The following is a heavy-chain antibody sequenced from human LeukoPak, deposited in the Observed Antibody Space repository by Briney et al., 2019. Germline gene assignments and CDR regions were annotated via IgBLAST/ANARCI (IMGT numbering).Heavy chain of an antibody. Sequence: SGGSLRLSCAASGFTFSSYSMNWVRQAPGKGLEWVSSISSSSSYIYYADSVKGRFTISRDNAKNSLYLQMNSLRAEDTAVYYCARIDGYNSFVAFDIWGQGTMVTVSS. V-gene: IGHV3-21*01. CDR1: GFTFSSYS. CDR2: ISSSSSYI. CDR3: ARIDGYNSFVAFDI. D-gene: IGHD5-24*01. J-gene: IGHJ3*02.